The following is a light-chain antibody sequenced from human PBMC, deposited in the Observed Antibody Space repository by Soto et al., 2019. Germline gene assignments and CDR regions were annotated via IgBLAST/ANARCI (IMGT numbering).Light chain of an antibody. V-gene: IGKV1-5*01. CDR2: DAS. J-gene: IGKJ2*01. CDR1: QSVSRR. Sequence: DIQMTQSPSTLSASVGDRITITCRASQSVSRRLAWYQQKPGKAPKLLIYDASSLESGVPSRLSGRGSGTKFTLTISSLQHYYCATYYCHTYNSYSLHTFGEGTKLEIK. CDR3: HTYNSYSLHT.